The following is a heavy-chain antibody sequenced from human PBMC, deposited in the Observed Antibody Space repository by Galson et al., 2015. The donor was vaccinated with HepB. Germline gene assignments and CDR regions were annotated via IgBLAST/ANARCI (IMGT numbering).Heavy chain of an antibody. CDR1: GFNFEDHA. Sequence: SLRLSCAASGFNFEDHAMHWVRQVPGKGLEWISDISWDGRSANYADSVRGRFIISGDNSKDSLHLQMNSLRPEDTAFYYCAKDGGGLPVAMALDSWGQGTLVTVSS. D-gene: IGHD2-2*01. CDR3: AKDGGGLPVAMALDS. V-gene: IGHV3-43D*03. J-gene: IGHJ4*02. CDR2: ISWDGRSA.